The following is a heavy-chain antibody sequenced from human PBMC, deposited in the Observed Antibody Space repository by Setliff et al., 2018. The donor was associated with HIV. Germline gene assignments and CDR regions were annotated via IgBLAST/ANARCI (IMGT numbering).Heavy chain of an antibody. Sequence: PSETLSLTCTVSGGSISSDTYHYSWIRQPAGKGLEWIGQTYSSGTTKYNPSLKSRVTISVDTSKKHFSLRLTSVTAADTAVYFCARGVIETDYDYVDIYYYNYMDVWGKGTTVTVSS. CDR3: ARGVIETDYDYVDIYYYNYMDV. J-gene: IGHJ6*03. CDR2: TYSSGTT. D-gene: IGHD5-12*01. CDR1: GGSISSDTYH. V-gene: IGHV4-61*09.